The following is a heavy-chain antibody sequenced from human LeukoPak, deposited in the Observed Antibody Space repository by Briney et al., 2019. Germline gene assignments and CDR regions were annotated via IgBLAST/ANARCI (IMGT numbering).Heavy chain of an antibody. V-gene: IGHV1-8*03. D-gene: IGHD3-3*01. CDR2: VNPNSGNT. Sequence: ASVKVSCKASGYTFTSYDINWVRQATGQGLEWMGWVNPNSGNTGYAQKFQGRVTITRNTSISTAYMELSSLRSEDTAVYYCARQSNYDFWSGYSPNYYYMDVWGKGTTVTVSS. CDR1: GYTFTSYD. J-gene: IGHJ6*03. CDR3: ARQSNYDFWSGYSPNYYYMDV.